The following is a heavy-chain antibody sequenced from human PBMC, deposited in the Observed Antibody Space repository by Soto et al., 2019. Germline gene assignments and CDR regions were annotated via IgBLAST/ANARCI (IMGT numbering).Heavy chain of an antibody. J-gene: IGHJ6*02. D-gene: IGHD3-10*01. CDR3: AKDIALVRGVIIDMDV. CDR2: VSYDGDDK. CDR1: GFTFSNYG. Sequence: PGGSLRLSCAASGFTFSNYGMHWVRQAPGKGLEWVAVVSYDGDDKYYADSVKGRFTISRDNSKNTLYLQMNSLRPEDTAVYYCAKDIALVRGVIIDMDVWGQGTTVTVSS. V-gene: IGHV3-30*18.